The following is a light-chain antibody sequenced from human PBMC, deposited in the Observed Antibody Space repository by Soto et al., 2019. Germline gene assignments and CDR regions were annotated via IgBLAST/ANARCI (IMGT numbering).Light chain of an antibody. CDR1: QGISSA. CDR3: QQFNTYPALT. J-gene: IGKJ4*01. V-gene: IGKV1-13*02. CDR2: DVS. Sequence: AIQLTQSPSSLSASVGDRVTITCRASQGISSALAWYQQKPGKSPNLLIYDVSCLESGVPSRFSGSGSGTDFTLTNSSLQPEDFATYYCQQFNTYPALTFGGGTKVEIK.